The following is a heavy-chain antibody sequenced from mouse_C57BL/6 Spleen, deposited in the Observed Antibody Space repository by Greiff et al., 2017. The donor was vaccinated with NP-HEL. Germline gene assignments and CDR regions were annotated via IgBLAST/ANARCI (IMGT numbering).Heavy chain of an antibody. J-gene: IGHJ4*01. CDR1: GFTFSDYG. V-gene: IGHV5-15*01. CDR2: ISNLAYSI. Sequence: DVMLVESGGGLVQPGGSLKLSCAASGFTFSDYGMAWVRQAPRKGPEWVAFISNLAYSIYYADTVTGRFTISRENAKNTLYLEMSSLRSEDTAMYYCARGSYYYGSSWDAMDYWGQGTSVTVSS. CDR3: ARGSYYYGSSWDAMDY. D-gene: IGHD1-1*01.